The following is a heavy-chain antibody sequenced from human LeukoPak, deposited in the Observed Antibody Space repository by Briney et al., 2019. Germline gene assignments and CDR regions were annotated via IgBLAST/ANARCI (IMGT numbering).Heavy chain of an antibody. V-gene: IGHV3-23*01. Sequence: GGSLRLSCAASGFTFSNYAMTWVRQAPGKGLEWVSAISGSGGSTYYADSVKGRFTISRDNSKNTLYLQMNSLRAEDTAVYYCARERGDYGSGSYYDPLDYWGQGTLVTVSS. J-gene: IGHJ4*02. CDR1: GFTFSNYA. D-gene: IGHD3-10*01. CDR2: ISGSGGST. CDR3: ARERGDYGSGSYYDPLDY.